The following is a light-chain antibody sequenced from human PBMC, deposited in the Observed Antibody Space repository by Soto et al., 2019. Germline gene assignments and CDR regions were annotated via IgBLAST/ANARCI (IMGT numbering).Light chain of an antibody. Sequence: DIQMTQSTSSLSASVGDGVTVTCRASQTIKKYLNWYQQKPGEAPKVLISGASSLESGVPSKFSGSGSGTDFTLTISNLQPEDFATYYCQQSYSTPHTFGLGTKVDIK. V-gene: IGKV1-39*01. J-gene: IGKJ1*01. CDR2: GAS. CDR1: QTIKKY. CDR3: QQSYSTPHT.